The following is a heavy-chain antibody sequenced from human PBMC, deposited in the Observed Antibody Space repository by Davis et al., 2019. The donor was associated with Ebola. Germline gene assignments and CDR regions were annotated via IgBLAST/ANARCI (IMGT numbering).Heavy chain of an antibody. V-gene: IGHV4-59*01. J-gene: IGHJ4*02. CDR3: ARDGGYSGYDLAY. CDR2: IYYSGST. D-gene: IGHD5-12*01. CDR1: GGSISSYY. Sequence: SETLSLTCTVSGGSISSYYWSWIRQPPGKGLEWIGYIYYSGSTNYNPSLKSRVTISVDTSKNQFSLKLSSVTAADTAVYYCARDGGYSGYDLAYWGQGTLVTVSS.